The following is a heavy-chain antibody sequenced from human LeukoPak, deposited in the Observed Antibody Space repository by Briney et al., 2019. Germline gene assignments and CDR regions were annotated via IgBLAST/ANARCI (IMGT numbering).Heavy chain of an antibody. D-gene: IGHD2-15*01. CDR1: GGTFSSNA. CDR3: ARDDCSGGSCYFDY. Sequence: ASVKVSCKASGGTFSSNAISWVRQAPGQGLERMGGIIPIFGTANYAQKFQGRVTITTDESTSTAYMELSSLRSEDTAVYYCARDDCSGGSCYFDYWGQGTLVTVSS. J-gene: IGHJ4*02. V-gene: IGHV1-69*05. CDR2: IIPIFGTA.